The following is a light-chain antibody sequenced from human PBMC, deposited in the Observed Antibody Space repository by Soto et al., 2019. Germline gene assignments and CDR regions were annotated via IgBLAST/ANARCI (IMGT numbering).Light chain of an antibody. CDR2: AAP. Sequence: DIQITQSPSSLSASVEDRVIITCRSSQSISNHLNWYQQKPGKAPKLLIFAAPSLQSGVPSRFSGSRSGPDFTLTISSLQPEDFATYYCQQSYSSPPTFGQGTKVDI. J-gene: IGKJ1*01. CDR3: QQSYSSPPT. CDR1: QSISNH. V-gene: IGKV1-39*01.